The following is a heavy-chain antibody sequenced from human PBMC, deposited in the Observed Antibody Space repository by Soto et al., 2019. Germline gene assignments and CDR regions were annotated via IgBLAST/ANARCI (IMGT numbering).Heavy chain of an antibody. CDR2: IIPILGIA. Sequence: QVQLVQSGAEVKKPGSSVKVSCKASGGTFGSYTISWVRQAPGQGLEWMGRIIPILGIANYAQKFQGRVTITADKSTSTAYMELSSLRSEDTAVYYCARVWRAAAGTGGFDYWGQGTLVTVSS. J-gene: IGHJ4*02. CDR1: GGTFGSYT. CDR3: ARVWRAAAGTGGFDY. D-gene: IGHD6-13*01. V-gene: IGHV1-69*02.